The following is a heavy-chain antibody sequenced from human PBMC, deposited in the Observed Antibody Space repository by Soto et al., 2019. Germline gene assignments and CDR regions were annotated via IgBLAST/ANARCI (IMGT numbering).Heavy chain of an antibody. CDR1: GFTFSSYA. D-gene: IGHD3-10*01. CDR2: ISGSAGST. V-gene: IGHV3-23*01. J-gene: IGHJ4*02. CDR3: TKDSRVTMVRGVIIPPGY. Sequence: PGGSLRLSCAASGFTFSSYAMSWVRQAPGKGLEWVSAISGSAGSTYYADSVKGRFTISRDNAKNTLYLQMNSLRAEDTAVYYCTKDSRVTMVRGVIIPPGYWGQGTMVT.